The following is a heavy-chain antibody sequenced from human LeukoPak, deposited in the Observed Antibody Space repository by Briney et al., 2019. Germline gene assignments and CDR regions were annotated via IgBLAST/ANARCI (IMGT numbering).Heavy chain of an antibody. Sequence: GGSLRLSCAASGFTFSRYSVNWVRPAPGKGLEWISYISSSSGSSTIYYADSVQGRFTVSRDNAKNSLYLQMNSLRAEDTAVYFCARESSGDYYYYMGVWGKGTTVTVSS. CDR2: ISSSSGSSTI. V-gene: IGHV3-48*04. CDR1: GFTFSRYS. J-gene: IGHJ6*03. CDR3: ARESSGDYYYYMGV. D-gene: IGHD3-10*01.